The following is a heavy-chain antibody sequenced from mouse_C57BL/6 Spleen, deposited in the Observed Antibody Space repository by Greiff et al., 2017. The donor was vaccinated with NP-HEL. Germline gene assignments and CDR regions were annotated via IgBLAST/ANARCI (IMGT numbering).Heavy chain of an antibody. CDR2: LYPGSGST. V-gene: IGHV1-55*01. Sequence: QVQLQQPGAELVKPGASVKMSCKASGYTFTSYWITWVKQRPGQGLVWIGDLYPGSGSTNYNAKFKSKATLTVDTSSSTAYMQLSSLTSEDSAVYYCARGGDYDGGFAYWGQGTLVTVSA. CDR1: GYTFTSYW. CDR3: ARGGDYDGGFAY. D-gene: IGHD2-4*01. J-gene: IGHJ3*01.